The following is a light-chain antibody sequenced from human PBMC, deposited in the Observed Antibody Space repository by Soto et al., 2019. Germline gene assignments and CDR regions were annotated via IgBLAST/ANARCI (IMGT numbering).Light chain of an antibody. CDR3: QQYDGYPLA. V-gene: IGKV1-5*01. J-gene: IGKJ1*01. CDR1: QSISKW. CDR2: DAS. Sequence: DIQMTQYPSTLSASIGDRGTITCRASQSISKWLAWHQQKPGKAPKVLIFDASTLQSGVPSGFSGSGSGTEFTLTIGSLQPEDFATYYCQQYDGYPLAFGQGTKVDIK.